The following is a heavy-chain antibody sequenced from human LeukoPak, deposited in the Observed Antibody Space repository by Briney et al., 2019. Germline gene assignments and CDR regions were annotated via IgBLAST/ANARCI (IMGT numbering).Heavy chain of an antibody. D-gene: IGHD6-19*01. CDR1: GGSISSYY. CDR2: IYTSGST. CDR3: ARDQEWLVIDY. Sequence: SETLSLTCTVSGGSISSYYWSWIRQPAGRGLEWIGRIYTSGSTNYNPSLKSRATMSVDTSKNQFSLKLSSVTAADPAVYYCARDQEWLVIDYWGQGTLVTVSS. V-gene: IGHV4-4*07. J-gene: IGHJ4*02.